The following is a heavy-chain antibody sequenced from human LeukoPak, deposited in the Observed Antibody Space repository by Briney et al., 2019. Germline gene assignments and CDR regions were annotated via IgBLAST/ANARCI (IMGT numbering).Heavy chain of an antibody. V-gene: IGHV1-46*01. J-gene: IGHJ4*02. D-gene: IGHD3-3*01. CDR1: GYTFTSYY. CDR3: ARDRGVRILEWQGGDY. CDR2: INPSGGST. Sequence: ASVKVSCKASGYTFTSYYMHWVRQAPGQGLEWMGIINPSGGSTSYAQKFQGGVTMTTDTSTSTAYMELRSLTSDDTALYFCARDRGVRILEWQGGDYWGQGTLVTVSS.